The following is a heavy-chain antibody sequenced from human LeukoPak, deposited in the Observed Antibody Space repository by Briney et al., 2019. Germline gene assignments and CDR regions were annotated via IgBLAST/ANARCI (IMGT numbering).Heavy chain of an antibody. Sequence: SETLSLTCTVPGGSISSYYWSWIRQPPGKGLEWIGYIYYSGSTNYNPSLKSRVTISVKTSKNQFSLKLRSVTAADTAVYYCARRAGDYSHPYDYWGQGTLVTVSS. V-gene: IGHV4-59*01. CDR2: IYYSGST. CDR3: ARRAGDYSHPYDY. CDR1: GGSISSYY. J-gene: IGHJ4*02. D-gene: IGHD3-22*01.